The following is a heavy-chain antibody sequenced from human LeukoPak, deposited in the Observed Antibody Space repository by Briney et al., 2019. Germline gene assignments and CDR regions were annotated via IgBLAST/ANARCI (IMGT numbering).Heavy chain of an antibody. CDR2: INTNTGNP. Sequence: VASVKVSCKASGYTFTSYAMNWVRQAPGQGLEWMGWINTNTGNPTYAQGFTGRFVFSLDTSVSTAYLQISRLKAEDTAVYYCARPGQILGYCSGGSCDLDYWGQGTLVTVSS. D-gene: IGHD2-15*01. V-gene: IGHV7-4-1*02. CDR1: GYTFTSYA. CDR3: ARPGQILGYCSGGSCDLDY. J-gene: IGHJ4*02.